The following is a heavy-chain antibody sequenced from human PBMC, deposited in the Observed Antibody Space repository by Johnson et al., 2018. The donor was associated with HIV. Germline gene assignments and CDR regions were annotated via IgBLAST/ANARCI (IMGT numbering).Heavy chain of an antibody. CDR2: ISGSGRST. J-gene: IGHJ3*02. Sequence: VQLVESGGGVVQPGRSLRLSCAASGFTFSSYAMSWVRQAPGRGLEWVSSISGSGRSTYYPDSVKGRFTISRANSKNTLYLQMNSLRAEDTAVYYCARTYYYDIMPGADAFDIWGQGTMVTVSS. CDR3: ARTYYYDIMPGADAFDI. V-gene: IGHV3-23*04. CDR1: GFTFSSYA. D-gene: IGHD3-22*01.